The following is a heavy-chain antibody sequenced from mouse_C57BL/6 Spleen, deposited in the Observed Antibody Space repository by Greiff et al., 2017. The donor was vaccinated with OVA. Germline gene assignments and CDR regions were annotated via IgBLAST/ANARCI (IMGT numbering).Heavy chain of an antibody. J-gene: IGHJ4*01. CDR2: ISYDGSN. CDR1: GYSITSGYY. V-gene: IGHV3-6*01. Sequence: VQLQQSGPGLVKPSQSLSLTCSVTGYSITSGYYWNWIRQFPGNKLEWMGYISYDGSNNYNPSLKNRISITRDTSKNPFFLKLNSVTTEDTATYYGAREGYDYDPYAMDYWGQGTSVTVSS. D-gene: IGHD2-4*01. CDR3: AREGYDYDPYAMDY.